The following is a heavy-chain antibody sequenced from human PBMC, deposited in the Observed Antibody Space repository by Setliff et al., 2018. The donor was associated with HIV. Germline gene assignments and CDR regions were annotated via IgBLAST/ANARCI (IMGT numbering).Heavy chain of an antibody. J-gene: IGHJ1*01. Sequence: KPSETLSLTCTVSGGSMSTYYWSWIRQPPGKALEWLVLIYWDNDKRYSPSLKSRLTITKDTSKNQVVLTMTNMDPADTGTYFCTHRRGRWLHFEHWGQGTLVTVSS. D-gene: IGHD6-19*01. CDR3: THRRGRWLHFEH. V-gene: IGHV2-5*08. CDR2: IYWDNDK. CDR1: GGSMSTYYW.